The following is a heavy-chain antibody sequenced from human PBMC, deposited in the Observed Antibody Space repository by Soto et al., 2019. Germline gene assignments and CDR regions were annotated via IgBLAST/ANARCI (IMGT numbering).Heavy chain of an antibody. Sequence: PGGSLRLSCAASGFTFSPYYMSWVRQAPGKGLEWLAYITSSSDTIYYSDSVKGRFTISRDNGKNSLFLQMNSLRDEDTAVYYCARVVVVIPPGYYYAMDVWGQGTTVTVSS. CDR3: ARVVVVIPPGYYYAMDV. V-gene: IGHV3-48*02. CDR1: GFTFSPYY. D-gene: IGHD3-22*01. J-gene: IGHJ6*02. CDR2: ITSSSDTI.